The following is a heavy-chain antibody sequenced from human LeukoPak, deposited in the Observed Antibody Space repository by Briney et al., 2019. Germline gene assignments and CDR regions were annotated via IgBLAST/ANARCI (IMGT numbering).Heavy chain of an antibody. D-gene: IGHD4/OR15-4a*01. CDR1: GFTLSSHA. Sequence: QSGGSLRLSCAGSGFTLSSHAMSWVRQAPGRGLEWVSAISGSGDSTYYADSVKGRFTISRDTSRNTLYLQMNTLRGEDTAVYYCAKSDCSEIWCYVLDLWGQGTLVTVSS. J-gene: IGHJ4*02. CDR2: ISGSGDST. CDR3: AKSDCSEIWCYVLDL. V-gene: IGHV3-23*01.